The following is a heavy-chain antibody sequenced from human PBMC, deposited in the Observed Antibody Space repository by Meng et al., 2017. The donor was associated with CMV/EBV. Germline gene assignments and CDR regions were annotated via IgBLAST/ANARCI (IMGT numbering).Heavy chain of an antibody. CDR2: INPNSGGT. Sequence: SGSPFPGYYMHWVRQAPGQGLEWLGWINPNSGGTNYAQKFQGRVTMTRDTSISTAYMELSRLRSDDTAVYYCARSFCGGDCYATFDYWGQGTLVTVSS. CDR3: ARSFCGGDCYATFDY. CDR1: GSPFPGYY. D-gene: IGHD2-21*01. V-gene: IGHV1-2*02. J-gene: IGHJ4*02.